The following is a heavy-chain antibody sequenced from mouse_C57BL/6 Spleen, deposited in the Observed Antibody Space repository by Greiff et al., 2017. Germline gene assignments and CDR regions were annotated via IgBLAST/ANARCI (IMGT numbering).Heavy chain of an antibody. J-gene: IGHJ4*01. CDR2: ISYDGSN. CDR1: GYSITSGYY. D-gene: IGHD2-4*01. CDR3: ARVDYDGGYAMDY. Sequence: EVKLMESGPGLVKPSQSLSLTCSVTGYSITSGYYWNWIRQFPGNKLEWMGYISYDGSNNYNPSLKNRISITRDTSKNQFFLKLNSVTTEDTATYYCARVDYDGGYAMDYWGQGTSVTVSS. V-gene: IGHV3-6*01.